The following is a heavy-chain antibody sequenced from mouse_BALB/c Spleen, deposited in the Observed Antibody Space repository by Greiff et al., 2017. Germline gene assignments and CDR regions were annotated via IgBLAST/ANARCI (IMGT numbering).Heavy chain of an antibody. CDR2: IDPSDSET. J-gene: IGHJ4*01. CDR1: GYSFTSYW. V-gene: IGHV1S127*01. CDR3: ARGGYDAPYYAMDY. Sequence: QVQLQQSGPQLVRPGASVKISCKASGYSFTSYWMHWVKQRPGQGLEWIGMIDPSDSETRLNQKFKDKATLTVDKSSSTAYMQLSSPTSEDSAVYYCARGGYDAPYYAMDYWGQGTSVTVSS. D-gene: IGHD2-2*01.